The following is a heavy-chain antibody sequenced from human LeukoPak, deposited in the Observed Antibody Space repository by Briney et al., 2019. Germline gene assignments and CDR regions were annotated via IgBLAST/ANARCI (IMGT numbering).Heavy chain of an antibody. CDR3: ARSITMIVVVISY. CDR1: GFTFSSYG. Sequence: PGGSLRLSCAASGFTFSSYGMHWVRQAPGKGLEWVAFIRYDGSNKYYADSVKGRFTISRDNSKNTLYLQMNSLRAEDTAVYYCARSITMIVVVISYWGQGTLVTVSS. V-gene: IGHV3-30*02. D-gene: IGHD3-22*01. J-gene: IGHJ4*02. CDR2: IRYDGSNK.